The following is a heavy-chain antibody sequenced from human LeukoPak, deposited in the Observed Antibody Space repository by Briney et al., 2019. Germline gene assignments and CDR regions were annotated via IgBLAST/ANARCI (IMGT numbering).Heavy chain of an antibody. CDR3: ARDGFISNTWYGFLGF. CDR2: ISGSGGST. CDR1: GFTFNSYA. J-gene: IGHJ4*01. D-gene: IGHD6-13*01. Sequence: GGSLRLSCAASGFTFNSYAMSWVRQAPGKGLEWVSAISGSGGSTYYADSVKGRFTISRDNSKNTLYLQMDSLRAEDTAVYYCARDGFISNTWYGFLGFWGQGTLVTVSS. V-gene: IGHV3-23*01.